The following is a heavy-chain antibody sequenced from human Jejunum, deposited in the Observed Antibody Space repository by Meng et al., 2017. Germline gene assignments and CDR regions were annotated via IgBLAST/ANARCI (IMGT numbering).Heavy chain of an antibody. Sequence: QVQLQQSGPGLVNPSQTLSLTCVISGDSVSSNSAAWNWFRQSPSRGLEWLGRTYYRSKWYNDYAVSVKSRITVNPDTSKNHFSLQLNSVTPEDTAVYYCARGGYDSSGYYYRWFDPWGQGTLVTVSS. V-gene: IGHV6-1*01. CDR3: ARGGYDSSGYYYRWFDP. D-gene: IGHD3-22*01. CDR1: GDSVSSNSAA. J-gene: IGHJ5*02. CDR2: TYYRSKWYN.